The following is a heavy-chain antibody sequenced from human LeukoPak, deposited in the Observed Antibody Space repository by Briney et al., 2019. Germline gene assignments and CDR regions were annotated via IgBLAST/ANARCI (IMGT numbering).Heavy chain of an antibody. D-gene: IGHD3/OR15-3a*01. CDR2: INPNSGGT. Sequence: ASVKVSCKASGYTFTGYHMHWVRQAPGQGLEWMGWINPNSGGTHFAQKFQGRVTMTRDTSLSTAYMELSRLTSDDTAVYYCATAPRSFDLDSDNRFGDYWGQGTLVTVSS. CDR1: GYTFTGYH. CDR3: ATAPRSFDLDSDNRFGDY. V-gene: IGHV1-2*02. J-gene: IGHJ4*02.